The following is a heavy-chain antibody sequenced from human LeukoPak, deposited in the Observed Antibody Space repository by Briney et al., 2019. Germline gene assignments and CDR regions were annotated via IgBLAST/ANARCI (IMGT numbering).Heavy chain of an antibody. D-gene: IGHD3-9*01. CDR1: GYTFTGYY. Sequence: ASVKVSCKASGYTFTGYYMHWVRQSPGQGLEWIGWINPNSGGTNYAQKFQGRVTMTRDTSISTAYMELSRLRSDDTAVYYCARAGYDILTGPIPPYYYYYYYMDVWGKGTTVTISS. J-gene: IGHJ6*03. V-gene: IGHV1-2*02. CDR3: ARAGYDILTGPIPPYYYYYYYMDV. CDR2: INPNSGGT.